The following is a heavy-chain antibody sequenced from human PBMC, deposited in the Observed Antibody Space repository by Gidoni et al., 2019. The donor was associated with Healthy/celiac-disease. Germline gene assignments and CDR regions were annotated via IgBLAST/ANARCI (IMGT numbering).Heavy chain of an antibody. CDR3: AKPTLPYCGGDCYSGWFDP. Sequence: EVQLLESGAGLVQPGGSLRLYCEASGFPFIILSIGWVRQAPGKGLEWVSAISCSGGSTYYADAVKGRFTNSRDNSKNTLYMQMNSLRAEDTAVYYCAKPTLPYCGGDCYSGWFDPWGQGTLVTVSS. V-gene: IGHV3-23*01. J-gene: IGHJ5*02. CDR2: ISCSGGST. D-gene: IGHD2-21*01. CDR1: GFPFIILS.